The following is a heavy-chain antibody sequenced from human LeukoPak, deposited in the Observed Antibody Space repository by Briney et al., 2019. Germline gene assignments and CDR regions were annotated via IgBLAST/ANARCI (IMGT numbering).Heavy chain of an antibody. D-gene: IGHD3-9*01. CDR1: GITLSSHG. V-gene: IGHV3-30*02. J-gene: IGHJ3*02. Sequence: PAGGSLRLTCEASGITLSSHGMHWVRQAPGKGLEWMAFIPFDGSRQYYADSVKGRFIISRDNSKQTLYLQTNNLRAEDTAVYYCAKAADNFDIWGQGTMVTVSS. CDR2: IPFDGSRQ. CDR3: AKAADNFDI.